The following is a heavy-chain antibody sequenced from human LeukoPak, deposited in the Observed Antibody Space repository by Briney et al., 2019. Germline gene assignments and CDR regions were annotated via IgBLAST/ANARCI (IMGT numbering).Heavy chain of an antibody. Sequence: SETLSLTCAVYGGSFSGYYWSWIRQPPGKGLERIGEINHSGSTNYNPSLKSRVTISVDTSKNQFSLKLSSVTAADTAVYYCARGDPVAVDTAMVNYWGQGTLVTVSS. J-gene: IGHJ4*02. V-gene: IGHV4-34*01. CDR2: INHSGST. CDR1: GGSFSGYY. CDR3: ARGDPVAVDTAMVNY. D-gene: IGHD5-18*01.